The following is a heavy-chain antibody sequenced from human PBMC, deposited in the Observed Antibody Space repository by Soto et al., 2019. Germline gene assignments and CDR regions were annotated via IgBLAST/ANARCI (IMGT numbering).Heavy chain of an antibody. CDR2: FDPEDGET. CDR1: GYTLTELS. J-gene: IGHJ6*02. D-gene: IGHD6-19*01. V-gene: IGHV1-24*01. Sequence: ASVKVSCKVSGYTLTELSMHWVRQAPGKGLEWMGGFDPEDGETIYAQKFQGRVTMTEDTSTDTAYMELSSLRSGDTAVYYCATGGIAVAEESLLRPEGFRKPYGMDVWGQGTTVTVSS. CDR3: ATGGIAVAEESLLRPEGFRKPYGMDV.